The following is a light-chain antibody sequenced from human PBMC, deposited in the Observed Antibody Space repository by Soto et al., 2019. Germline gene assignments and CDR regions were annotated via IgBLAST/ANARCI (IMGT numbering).Light chain of an antibody. V-gene: IGLV2-8*01. Sequence: QSVLTQPPSASGSPGQSVTISCTGTSSDIGAYNYVSWYQQHPGKAPKLLIYEVIQRPAGVPDRFSGSKSANTAYLTVSGLQPEDEADYYCSSYAGTDNLLYVFGSGTKVTVL. CDR2: EVI. CDR3: SSYAGTDNLLYV. CDR1: SSDIGAYNY. J-gene: IGLJ1*01.